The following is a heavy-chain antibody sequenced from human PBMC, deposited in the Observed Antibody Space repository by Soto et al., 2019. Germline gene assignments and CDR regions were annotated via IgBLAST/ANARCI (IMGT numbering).Heavy chain of an antibody. D-gene: IGHD5-18*01. J-gene: IGHJ4*02. CDR3: ARDRYGYGFQSDY. CDR1: GFTFSSYA. CDR2: ISYDGSNK. V-gene: IGHV3-30-3*01. Sequence: QVQLVESGGGVVQPGRSLRLSCAASGFTFSSYAMHWVRQAPGKGLEWVAVISYDGSNKYYADSVKGRFTISRDNSKNTLYLKMNSLRAKDTAVYYCARDRYGYGFQSDYWGQGTLVVVSS.